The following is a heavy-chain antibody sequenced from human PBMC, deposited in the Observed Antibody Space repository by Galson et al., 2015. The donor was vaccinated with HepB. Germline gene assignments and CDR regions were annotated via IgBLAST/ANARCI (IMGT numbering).Heavy chain of an antibody. Sequence: SLRLSCAASGFTFRNYAMSWVHQAPGKGLEWISGISGNGDSTFYGDSVKGRFTVSRDNSRNTLFLQMNSLRAGDTAIYFCAKVFPEKTDGWYRQALYYFDSWGQGTRVTVSS. CDR2: ISGNGDST. CDR3: AKVFPEKTDGWYRQALYYFDS. J-gene: IGHJ4*02. CDR1: GFTFRNYA. D-gene: IGHD6-19*01. V-gene: IGHV3-23*01.